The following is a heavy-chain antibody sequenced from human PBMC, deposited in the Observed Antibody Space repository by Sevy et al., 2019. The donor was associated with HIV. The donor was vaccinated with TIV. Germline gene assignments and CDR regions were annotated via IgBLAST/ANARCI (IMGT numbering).Heavy chain of an antibody. V-gene: IGHV4-4*07. CDR2: IYTSGST. J-gene: IGHJ6*03. CDR1: GGSISSYY. D-gene: IGHD2-2*03. Sequence: SETLSITCTVSGGSISSYYWSWIRQPAGKGLEWIGRIYTSGSTNYNPSLKSRVTMSVDTSKNQFSLKLSSVTAADTAVYYCARDMDIVVVPAAKFREDYYYYMDVWGKGTTVTVSS. CDR3: ARDMDIVVVPAAKFREDYYYYMDV.